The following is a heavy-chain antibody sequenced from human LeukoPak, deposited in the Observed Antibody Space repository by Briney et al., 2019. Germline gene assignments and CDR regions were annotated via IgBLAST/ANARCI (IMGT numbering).Heavy chain of an antibody. D-gene: IGHD3-10*01. CDR2: ISGSGGST. CDR3: AKDREDYYGSGSYDY. Sequence: PGGSLRLSCAASGFTFSSYAMSWVRQAPGKGLEWVSAISGSGGSTYYADSVKGRFTISRDNSKNTLYLQMNSLRAEDTAVYYCAKDREDYYGSGSYDYWGQGTLVTVSS. V-gene: IGHV3-23*01. J-gene: IGHJ4*02. CDR1: GFTFSSYA.